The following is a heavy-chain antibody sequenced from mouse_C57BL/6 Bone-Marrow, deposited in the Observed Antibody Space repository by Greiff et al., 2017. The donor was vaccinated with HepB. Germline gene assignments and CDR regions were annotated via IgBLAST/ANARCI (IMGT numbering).Heavy chain of an antibody. CDR3: ARSGVIYYYGSSLAWFAY. CDR1: GYTFTSYG. D-gene: IGHD1-1*01. Sequence: QVQLQQSGAELARPGASVKLSCKASGYTFTSYGISWVKQRTGQGLEWIGEIYPRSGNTYYNEKFKGKATLTADKSSSTAYMELRSLTSEDSAVYFCARSGVIYYYGSSLAWFAYWGQGTLVTVSA. V-gene: IGHV1-81*01. CDR2: IYPRSGNT. J-gene: IGHJ3*01.